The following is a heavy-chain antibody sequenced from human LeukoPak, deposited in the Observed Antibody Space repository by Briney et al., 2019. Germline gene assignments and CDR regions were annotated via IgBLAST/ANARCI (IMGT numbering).Heavy chain of an antibody. V-gene: IGHV1-69*05. CDR2: IIPIFGTA. CDR1: GGTFSSYA. Sequence: SVKVSCKASGGTFSSYAISWVRQAPGQGLEWMGRIIPIFGTANYAQKFQGRVTITTDESTSTAYMELSSLRSEDTAVYYCARGSGDYVALENAFDIWGQGTMVTVSS. D-gene: IGHD4-17*01. J-gene: IGHJ3*02. CDR3: ARGSGDYVALENAFDI.